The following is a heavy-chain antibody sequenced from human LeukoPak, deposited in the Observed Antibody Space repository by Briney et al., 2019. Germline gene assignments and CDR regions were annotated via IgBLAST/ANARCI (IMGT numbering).Heavy chain of an antibody. J-gene: IGHJ3*02. V-gene: IGHV4-59*01. CDR3: ARLTIRRAFDI. Sequence: SETLSLTCTVSGGSISSYYWSWIWQPPGKGLEWIGYIYYSGSTNYNPSLKSRVTISVDTSKNQFSLKLSSVTAADTAVYYCARLTIRRAFDIWGQGTMVTVSS. CDR1: GGSISSYY. D-gene: IGHD3-10*01. CDR2: IYYSGST.